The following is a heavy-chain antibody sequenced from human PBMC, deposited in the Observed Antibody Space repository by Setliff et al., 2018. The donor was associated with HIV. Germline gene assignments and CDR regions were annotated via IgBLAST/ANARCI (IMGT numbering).Heavy chain of an antibody. CDR2: IIPIFGTP. Sequence: SVKVSCKASGDTFNSHAISWVRQAPGQGLEWMGGIIPIFGTPNYAQKFKGRLTITADESTSTVYMELSSLRSEDTAVYYCARARHQITIFDYWGQGMLVTVSS. CDR1: GDTFNSHA. J-gene: IGHJ4*02. D-gene: IGHD3-10*01. CDR3: ARARHQITIFDY. V-gene: IGHV1-69*13.